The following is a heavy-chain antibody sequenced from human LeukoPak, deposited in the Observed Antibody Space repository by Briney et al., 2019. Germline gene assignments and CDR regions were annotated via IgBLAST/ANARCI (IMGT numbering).Heavy chain of an antibody. CDR2: IYYSGST. CDR1: GGSISSGDYY. J-gene: IGHJ5*02. Sequence: SETLSLTCTVSGGSISSGDYYWSWIRQPPGKGLEWIGYIYYSGSTYYNPSLKSRVTISVDTSKNQFSLKLSSVTAADTAVYYCAREGRENYGSGTSFDPWGQGTLVTVSS. D-gene: IGHD3-10*01. CDR3: AREGRENYGSGTSFDP. V-gene: IGHV4-30-4*01.